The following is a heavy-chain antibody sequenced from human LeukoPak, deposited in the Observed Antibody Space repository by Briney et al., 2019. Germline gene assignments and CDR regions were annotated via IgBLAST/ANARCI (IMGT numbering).Heavy chain of an antibody. CDR2: IYYSGST. CDR3: ARDAGIAAAGTSWFDP. Sequence: SETLSVTCTVSGGSISSYYWSWIRQPPGKGLEWIGYIYYSGSTNYNPSLKSRVTISVDTSKNQFSLKLSSVTAAGTAVYYCARDAGIAAAGTSWFDPWGQGTLVTVSS. J-gene: IGHJ5*02. D-gene: IGHD6-13*01. V-gene: IGHV4-59*01. CDR1: GGSISSYY.